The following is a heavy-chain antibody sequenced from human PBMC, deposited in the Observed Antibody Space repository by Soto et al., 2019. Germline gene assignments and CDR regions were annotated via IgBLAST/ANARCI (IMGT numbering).Heavy chain of an antibody. D-gene: IGHD5-18*01. CDR3: AALFGRVDTAMAPFDY. V-gene: IGHV1-58*01. CDR1: GFTFTSSA. J-gene: IGHJ4*02. Sequence: SVKVSCKASGFTFTSSAVQWVRQARGQRLEWIGWIVVGSGNTNYAQKFQERVTITRDMSTSTAYMELSSLRSEDTAVYYCAALFGRVDTAMAPFDYWGQGTLVTVS. CDR2: IVVGSGNT.